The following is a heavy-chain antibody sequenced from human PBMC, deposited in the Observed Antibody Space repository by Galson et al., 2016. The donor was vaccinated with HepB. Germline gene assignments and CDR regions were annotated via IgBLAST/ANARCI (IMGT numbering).Heavy chain of an antibody. V-gene: IGHV4-31*03. CDR1: GGSISSGSYY. J-gene: IGHJ3*01. CDR2: IYYSGST. D-gene: IGHD3-10*01. CDR3: ARKRRSGEFLGTFDL. Sequence: TLSLTCTVSGGSISSGSYYWIWIRQLPEKGLEYIGYIYYSGSTYYNPSLNSRVTMSVDTSKNQFSLGLSSVTAADTSVYYCARKRRSGEFLGTFDLWGQGTTVSVSS.